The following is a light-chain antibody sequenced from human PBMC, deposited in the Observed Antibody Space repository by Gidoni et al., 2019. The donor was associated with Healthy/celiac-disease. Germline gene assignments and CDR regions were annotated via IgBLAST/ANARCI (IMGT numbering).Light chain of an antibody. V-gene: IGKV3-11*01. CDR1: QSVSSY. Sequence: EIVLTQSPATLSLSPRERATLSCRASQSVSSYLAWYQQKPGQAPRLLIYDASNRATGIPARFSGSGSGTEFTLTISSLETEDFAVYYCQQRSNWPTFGGGTKVEIK. J-gene: IGKJ4*01. CDR2: DAS. CDR3: QQRSNWPT.